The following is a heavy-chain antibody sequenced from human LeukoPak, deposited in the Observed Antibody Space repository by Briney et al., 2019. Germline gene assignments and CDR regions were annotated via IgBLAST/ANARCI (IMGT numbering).Heavy chain of an antibody. CDR1: GFTFSSYV. D-gene: IGHD3-22*01. CDR3: ARVGAYTYYYDSSGYLSGSFDY. V-gene: IGHV3-30*04. Sequence: GGSLRLSCAASGFTFSSYVMHWVRQAPGKGLEWVAIISYDGSNEYYADSVKGRFTISRDNSKNTLYLQMNSLRAADTAVYYCARVGAYTYYYDSSGYLSGSFDYWGQGTLVTVSS. J-gene: IGHJ4*02. CDR2: ISYDGSNE.